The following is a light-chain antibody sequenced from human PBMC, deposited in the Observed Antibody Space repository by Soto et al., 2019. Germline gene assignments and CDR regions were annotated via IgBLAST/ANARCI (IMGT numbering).Light chain of an antibody. J-gene: IGKJ4*01. Sequence: DIVMTQSPDSLAVSLGERATINCKSSQTVLHSSNNENCLAWYQQNPGQPPKLLIYWASTRQSGVPDRFSGSGSGTDFTLTISSLQAEDVAVYYCHQYCGFPLNFGGGTKVEIK. CDR1: QTVLHSSNNENC. CDR3: HQYCGFPLN. CDR2: WAS. V-gene: IGKV4-1*01.